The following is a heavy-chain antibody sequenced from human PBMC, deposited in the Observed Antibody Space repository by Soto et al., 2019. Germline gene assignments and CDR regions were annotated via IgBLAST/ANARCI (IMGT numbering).Heavy chain of an antibody. J-gene: IGHJ4*01. D-gene: IGHD4-17*01. CDR1: GFTFRSYT. CDR3: AKDKEPDGAWDIDY. CDR2: IIGANGDT. Sequence: GGSLRLSCAASGFTFRSYTMTWVRQAPGKGLEWVSSIIGANGDTFSADSVTGRFTISRDISKSTLYLQMNGLRVEDTAIYYCAKDKEPDGAWDIDYWGHGTLVTVSS. V-gene: IGHV3-23*01.